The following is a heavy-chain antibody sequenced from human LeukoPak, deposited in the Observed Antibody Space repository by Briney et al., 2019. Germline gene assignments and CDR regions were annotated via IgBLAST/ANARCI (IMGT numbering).Heavy chain of an antibody. V-gene: IGHV3-7*03. CDR3: ARGGGLDV. Sequence: GGSLRLSCAASGFTFSSYAMSWVRQAPGKGLEWVASINHNGNVNYYVDSVKGRFTISRDNAKNSLHLQMINLRAEDTAVYFCARGGGLDVWGQGATVTVSS. CDR2: INHNGNVN. CDR1: GFTFSSYA. D-gene: IGHD3-16*01. J-gene: IGHJ6*02.